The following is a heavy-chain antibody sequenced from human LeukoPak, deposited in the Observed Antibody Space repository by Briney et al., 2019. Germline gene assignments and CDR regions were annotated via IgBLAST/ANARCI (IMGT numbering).Heavy chain of an antibody. Sequence: ASVKVSCKASGYTFTGYYMHWVRQAPGQGLEWMGWINPNSGGTNYAQKFRGRVTMTRDTSISTAYMELSRLRSDDTAVYYCARGGSVSHGYYYDSSGYYYFDYWGQGTLVTVSS. V-gene: IGHV1-2*02. D-gene: IGHD3-22*01. CDR3: ARGGSVSHGYYYDSSGYYYFDY. J-gene: IGHJ4*02. CDR1: GYTFTGYY. CDR2: INPNSGGT.